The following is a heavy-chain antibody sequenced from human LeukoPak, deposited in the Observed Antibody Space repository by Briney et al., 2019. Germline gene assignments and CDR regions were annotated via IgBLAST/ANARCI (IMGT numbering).Heavy chain of an antibody. CDR1: GDSVSSDSAT. CDR2: TYYRSKWSN. D-gene: IGHD6-13*01. V-gene: IGHV6-1*01. CDR3: ARDGPLAPAGGLFDY. Sequence: SQTLSLTCAISGDSVSSDSATWNWIRQSPSRGLEWLGRTYYRSKWSNDYAVSVRSRITIIPDTSKNLFSLHLNSVTPEDTAIYFCARDGPLAPAGGLFDYWGQGILVTVSS. J-gene: IGHJ4*02.